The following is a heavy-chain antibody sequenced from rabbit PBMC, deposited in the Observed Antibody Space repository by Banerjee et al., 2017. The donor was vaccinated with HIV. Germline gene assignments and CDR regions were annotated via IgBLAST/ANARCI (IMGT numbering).Heavy chain of an antibody. CDR1: GFDFSSYYM. Sequence: QEQLEESGGGLVTPGRTLTLSCTASGFDFSSYYMSWVRQAPGKGLEWIGIIYIGKGSTDYASWVNGRFTISKPSSTTVTLQMTSLTAADTATYFCARDLAGVIGWNFDLWGPGTLVTVS. V-gene: IGHV1S45*01. J-gene: IGHJ4*01. D-gene: IGHD4-1*01. CDR2: IYIGKGST. CDR3: ARDLAGVIGWNFDL.